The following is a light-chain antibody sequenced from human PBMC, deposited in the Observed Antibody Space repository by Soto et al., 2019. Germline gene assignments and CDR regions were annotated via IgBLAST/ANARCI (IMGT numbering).Light chain of an antibody. V-gene: IGKV3D-20*02. CDR3: QESNFWPIT. J-gene: IGKJ5*01. CDR2: GAS. Sequence: EIMLTHSPGTLSLTPWDRATLXCRASHGVTSNYLAWYQQTAGQAPRLLFCGASIGATVIPGRFGGGGSGKYITPTITRLEAEDFAVYWYQESNFWPITFGQGTRL. CDR1: HGVTSNY.